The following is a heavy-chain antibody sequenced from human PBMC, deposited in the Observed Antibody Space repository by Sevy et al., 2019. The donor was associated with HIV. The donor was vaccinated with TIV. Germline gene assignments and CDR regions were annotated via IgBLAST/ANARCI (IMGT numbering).Heavy chain of an antibody. CDR2: FDPEDGET. D-gene: IGHD3-22*01. Sequence: ASVKVSCKVSGYTLTEFSIHWVRQAPGKGLEWMGRFDPEDGETIYAQRFQGRFTMTEDTSTDTAYMHLSSLRSEDTAVYYCASAREYYEDNSGYFDYWGQGTLVTVSS. V-gene: IGHV1-24*01. CDR1: GYTLTEFS. CDR3: ASAREYYEDNSGYFDY. J-gene: IGHJ4*02.